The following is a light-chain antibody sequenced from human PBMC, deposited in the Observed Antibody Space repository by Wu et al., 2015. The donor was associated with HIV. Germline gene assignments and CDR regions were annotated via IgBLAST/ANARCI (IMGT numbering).Light chain of an antibody. CDR3: QQYNTIWGFT. CDR2: KAS. Sequence: DIQMTQSPSTLSASVGDRVTITCRASQSISSWLAWYQQKPGKAPKLLIYKASTLESGVPSRFSGSGSGTEFTLTISSLQPDDFGTYYCQQYNTIWGFTFGPGTKVDIK. J-gene: IGKJ3*01. V-gene: IGKV1-5*03. CDR1: QSISSW.